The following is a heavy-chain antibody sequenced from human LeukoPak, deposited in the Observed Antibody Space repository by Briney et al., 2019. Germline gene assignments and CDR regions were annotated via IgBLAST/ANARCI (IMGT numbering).Heavy chain of an antibody. D-gene: IGHD2-15*01. Sequence: PGGSLRLSCAASGFTFSSYSMNWVRQAPGKGLEWVSTISGSGGSTDYADSVKGRFTIPRDNSKNTLYLQMNSLRAEDTAVYYCAKAARYCSGGNCYSFDPWGQGALVTVSS. J-gene: IGHJ5*02. CDR1: GFTFSSYS. V-gene: IGHV3-23*01. CDR3: AKAARYCSGGNCYSFDP. CDR2: ISGSGGST.